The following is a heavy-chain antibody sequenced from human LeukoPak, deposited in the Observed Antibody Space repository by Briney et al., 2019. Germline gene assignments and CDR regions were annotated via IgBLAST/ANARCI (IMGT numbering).Heavy chain of an antibody. Sequence: SETLSLTCTVSGGSISSYYWSWIRQPPGKGLEWIGYIYYSGSTNYNPSLKSRVTISVDTSNNQFSLKLSSVTAADTAVYYCARDGTKGASWGQGTLVTVSS. D-gene: IGHD2-8*01. J-gene: IGHJ5*02. CDR1: GGSISSYY. CDR2: IYYSGST. V-gene: IGHV4-59*12. CDR3: ARDGTKGAS.